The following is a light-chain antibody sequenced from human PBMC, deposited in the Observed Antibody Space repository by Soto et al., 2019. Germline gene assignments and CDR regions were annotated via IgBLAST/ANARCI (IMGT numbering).Light chain of an antibody. CDR1: QGISSA. V-gene: IGKV1-13*02. Sequence: AIQLTQSPSSLSASVGDRVTITCRASQGISSALDWYQQKPGKAPKLLIYDASSWESGVPSRFSGSGSGTDFTLTISSLQPEDFATYYCQQFNSYPFTFGPGTKVDIK. J-gene: IGKJ3*01. CDR3: QQFNSYPFT. CDR2: DAS.